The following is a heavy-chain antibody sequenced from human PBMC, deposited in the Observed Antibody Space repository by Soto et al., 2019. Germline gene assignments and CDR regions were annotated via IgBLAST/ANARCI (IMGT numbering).Heavy chain of an antibody. Sequence: GGSLRLSCAASGFSFSSYEMNWVRQAPGKGLEWISYIGGSGGTKYSADSVKGRFIISRDNAQNSLYLQMNSLRVEDTGVYYCARDRGRDVGQFLFPDGFDLWGQGTMVTVSS. D-gene: IGHD3-10*01. CDR3: ARDRGRDVGQFLFPDGFDL. CDR1: GFSFSSYE. CDR2: IGGSGGTK. V-gene: IGHV3-48*03. J-gene: IGHJ3*01.